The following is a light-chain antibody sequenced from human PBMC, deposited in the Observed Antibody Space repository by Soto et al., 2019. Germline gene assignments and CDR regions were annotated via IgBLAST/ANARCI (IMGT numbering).Light chain of an antibody. CDR2: EVS. Sequence: QSALTQPASVSGSPGQSITMSCTGTSSDVGGYDYVSWYQQHPGEVPKLIIFEVSSRPAWISNRFSASKSGNTASLTICGLQAEDEADYYCSSYTTSSSYVYGTGTKVPV. V-gene: IGLV2-14*01. J-gene: IGLJ1*01. CDR1: SSDVGGYDY. CDR3: SSYTTSSSYV.